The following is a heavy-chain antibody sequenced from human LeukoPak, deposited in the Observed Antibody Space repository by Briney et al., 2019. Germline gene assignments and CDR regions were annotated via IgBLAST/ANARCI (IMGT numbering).Heavy chain of an antibody. V-gene: IGHV1-18*01. Sequence: ASVKVSCKASGYTFTSYGISWVRQAPGKGLEWMGWISAYNGNTNYAQKLQGRVTMTTDTSTSTAYMELRSLRSDDTAVYYCATQYCSSTSCYAGDAFDIWGQGTMVTVSS. CDR3: ATQYCSSTSCYAGDAFDI. D-gene: IGHD2-2*01. J-gene: IGHJ3*02. CDR1: GYTFTSYG. CDR2: ISAYNGNT.